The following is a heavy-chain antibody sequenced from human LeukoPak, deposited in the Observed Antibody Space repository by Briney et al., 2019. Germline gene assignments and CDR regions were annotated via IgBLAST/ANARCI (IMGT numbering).Heavy chain of an antibody. Sequence: GGSLGLSCAASGIPFSSYGMHWVRQAPGKGLEWVAFIRYDGSDKYYVDSVKGRFTISRDNSKNTVDLQMNSLRVEDTAVYYCAKDPSGAGDYWSQGTLVTVAS. J-gene: IGHJ4*02. CDR3: AKDPSGAGDY. D-gene: IGHD3-10*01. CDR2: IRYDGSDK. V-gene: IGHV3-30*02. CDR1: GIPFSSYG.